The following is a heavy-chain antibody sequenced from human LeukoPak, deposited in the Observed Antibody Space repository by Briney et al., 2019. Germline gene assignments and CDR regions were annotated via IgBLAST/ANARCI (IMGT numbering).Heavy chain of an antibody. V-gene: IGHV3-11*01. J-gene: IGHJ4*02. CDR1: EFVFSDYY. D-gene: IGHD3-10*01. CDR2: ISDSGSTI. CDR3: AREMEGDYGSGTFFDL. Sequence: PGGSLRLSCAASEFVFSDYYMSWIRQAPGKGLEWVSYISDSGSTIYYADSVKGRFTISRDNVKNSLYLQMNGLRAEDTAVYYRAREMEGDYGSGTFFDLWGQGNMVTVSS.